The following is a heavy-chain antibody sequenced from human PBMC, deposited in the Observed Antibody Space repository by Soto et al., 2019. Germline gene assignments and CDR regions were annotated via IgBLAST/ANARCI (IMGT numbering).Heavy chain of an antibody. J-gene: IGHJ6*02. Sequence: QVQLVQSGAEVKKPGASVKVSCKVSGYTLTELSMHWVRQAPGKGLEWMGGFDPEDGETIYAQKFQGRVTMNEDTSTDTAYMELSSLRSEDTAVYYCATDRKAVAGYYYYGMDVWGQGTTVTVSS. CDR1: GYTLTELS. CDR3: ATDRKAVAGYYYYGMDV. CDR2: FDPEDGET. D-gene: IGHD6-19*01. V-gene: IGHV1-24*01.